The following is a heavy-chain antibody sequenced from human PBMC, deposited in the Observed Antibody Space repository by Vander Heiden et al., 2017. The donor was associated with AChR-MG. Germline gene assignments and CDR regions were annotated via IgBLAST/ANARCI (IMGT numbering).Heavy chain of an antibody. CDR3: ARVRYGEGFYHYMDV. V-gene: IGHV1-69*01. D-gene: IGHD4-17*01. CDR1: GGTFSGYA. J-gene: IGHJ6*03. Sequence: QVQLVQSGAEVTKPGSSVKVSCKASGGTFSGYAISWVRQAPGQGLEWRGGIIPIFGTANYAQKFQGRVTITADESTSTAYMELSSLRSEDTAVYYCARVRYGEGFYHYMDVWGKGTTVTVSS. CDR2: IIPIFGTA.